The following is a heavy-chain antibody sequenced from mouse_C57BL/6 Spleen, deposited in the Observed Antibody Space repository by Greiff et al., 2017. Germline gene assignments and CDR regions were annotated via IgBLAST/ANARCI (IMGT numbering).Heavy chain of an antibody. CDR3: ASGDYDGPMDY. D-gene: IGHD2-4*01. CDR1: GYAFSSYW. J-gene: IGHJ4*01. CDR2: IYPGDGDT. Sequence: QVQLQQSGAELVKPGASVKISCKASGYAFSSYWMNWVKQRPGKGLEWIGQIYPGDGDTNYNGKFKGKATLTADKSSSTAYMQLSSLTSEDSAVYFCASGDYDGPMDYWGQGTSVTVSS. V-gene: IGHV1-80*01.